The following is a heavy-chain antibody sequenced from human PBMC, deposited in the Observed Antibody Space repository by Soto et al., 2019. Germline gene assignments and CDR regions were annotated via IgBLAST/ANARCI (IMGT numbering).Heavy chain of an antibody. V-gene: IGHV3-30-3*01. CDR2: VSYDGSKQ. J-gene: IGHJ4*02. CDR3: ARDRVYYYDNSGYYNFDY. Sequence: QVQLVESGGGVVQPGRSLRVSCVASGFTFSNYAMHWVRQAPGKGLEWVAVVSYDGSKQFYADSVEGRFTISRDSSKSTLYVHMDNLRDEDTAVYYCARDRVYYYDNSGYYNFDYWGQGTLVTVSS. CDR1: GFTFSNYA. D-gene: IGHD3-22*01.